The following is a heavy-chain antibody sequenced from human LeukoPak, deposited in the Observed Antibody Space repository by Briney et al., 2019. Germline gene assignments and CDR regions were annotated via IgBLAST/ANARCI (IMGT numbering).Heavy chain of an antibody. CDR1: GFTFSSYG. CDR3: AKDRGYCSGGSCYFGYYFDY. V-gene: IGHV3-33*06. J-gene: IGHJ4*02. Sequence: PGRSLRLSCAASGFTFSSYGMHWVRQAPGQGLEWVAVIWYDGSNKYYADSVKGRFTISRDNSTSTLYPQMNALRPEDTAVYYCAKDRGYCSGGSCYFGYYFDYWGQGTLVTVSS. CDR2: IWYDGSNK. D-gene: IGHD2-15*01.